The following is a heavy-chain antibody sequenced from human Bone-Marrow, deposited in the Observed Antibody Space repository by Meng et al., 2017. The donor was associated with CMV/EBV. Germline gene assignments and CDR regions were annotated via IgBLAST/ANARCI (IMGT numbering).Heavy chain of an antibody. J-gene: IGHJ4*02. CDR2: INPNSGGT. CDR1: GYTFTGYY. V-gene: IGHV1-2*02. Sequence: ASVKVSCKASGYTFTGYYMHWVRQAPGQGLEWMGWINPNSGGTNYAQKFQGRVTMTRDASISTAYMELSRLRSDDTAVYYCARGYGSGSYYAKRGRLAGWGQGTLVTVS. D-gene: IGHD3-10*01. CDR3: ARGYGSGSYYAKRGRLAG.